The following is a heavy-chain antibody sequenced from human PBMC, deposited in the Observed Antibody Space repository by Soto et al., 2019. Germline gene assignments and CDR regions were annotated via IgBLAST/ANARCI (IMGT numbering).Heavy chain of an antibody. J-gene: IGHJ4*02. CDR3: ARDPPMTTVPYYFDY. D-gene: IGHD4-17*01. CDR2: ISSSSRTI. CDR1: GFTLRNYT. V-gene: IGHV3-48*02. Sequence: GGSLRLSCVASGFTLRNYTMNWVRQAPGKGLEWVSSISSSSRTIYYADSMKGRFTISRDNAKNSLYLQMNSLRDEDTAVYYCARDPPMTTVPYYFDYWGQGTLVTVSS.